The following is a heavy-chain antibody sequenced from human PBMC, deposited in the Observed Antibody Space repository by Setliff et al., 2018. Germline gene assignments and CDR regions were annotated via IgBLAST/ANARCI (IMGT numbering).Heavy chain of an antibody. D-gene: IGHD3-9*01. J-gene: IGHJ5*01. V-gene: IGHV3-15*01. CDR3: ATGPRDKRNFLNWLGS. Sequence: GGSLRLSCAASGITFKNAWMTWVRQAPGKGLEWVGRIKSTTEDASTDLAAAVKGRFSMSRDDTRNTVYLQMSSLKSEDTAVYYCATGPRDKRNFLNWLGSWGQGTLVTVSS. CDR2: IKSTTEDAST. CDR1: GITFKNAW.